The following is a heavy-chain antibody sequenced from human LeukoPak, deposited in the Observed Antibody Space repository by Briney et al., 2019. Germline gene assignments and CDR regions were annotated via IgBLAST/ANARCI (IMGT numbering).Heavy chain of an antibody. CDR3: ARDGEYSSSSVSRHEGGFDS. CDR2: ISAYNGNT. CDR1: GYTFTSYG. J-gene: IGHJ5*01. Sequence: GASVKVSCKASGYTFTSYGISWVRQAPGQGLEWMGWISAYNGNTNYAQKLQGRVTMTTDTSTSTAYMELRSLRSDDTAVYYCARDGEYSSSSVSRHEGGFDSWGQGTLVTVSS. D-gene: IGHD6-6*01. V-gene: IGHV1-18*01.